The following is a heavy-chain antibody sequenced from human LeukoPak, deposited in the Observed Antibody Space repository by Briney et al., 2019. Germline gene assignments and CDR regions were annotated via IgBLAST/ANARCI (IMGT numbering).Heavy chain of an antibody. CDR2: INAGNGNT. CDR1: GYTFTSYA. D-gene: IGHD3-22*01. Sequence: ASVKVSCKASGYTFTSYAMHWVRQAPGQRLEWMGWINAGNGNTKYSQKFQGRVTITRDTSASTAYMELSSLRSEDTAVYYCARDLYYGSSGYQYYYYYYGMDVWGQGTTVTVSS. V-gene: IGHV1-3*01. J-gene: IGHJ6*02. CDR3: ARDLYYGSSGYQYYYYYYGMDV.